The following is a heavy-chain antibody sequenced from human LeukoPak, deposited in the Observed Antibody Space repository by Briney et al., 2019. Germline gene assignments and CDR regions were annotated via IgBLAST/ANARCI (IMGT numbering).Heavy chain of an antibody. CDR3: AKDDDYYYYYGMDV. CDR2: ISGSGGST. D-gene: IGHD1-1*01. Sequence: GGSLRLSCAASGFTFSGYAMSWVRQAPGKGLEWVSAISGSGGSTYYADSVEGRFTISRDNSKNTLYLQMNSLRAEDTAVYYCAKDDDYYYYYGMDVWGQGTTVTVSS. CDR1: GFTFSGYA. J-gene: IGHJ6*02. V-gene: IGHV3-23*01.